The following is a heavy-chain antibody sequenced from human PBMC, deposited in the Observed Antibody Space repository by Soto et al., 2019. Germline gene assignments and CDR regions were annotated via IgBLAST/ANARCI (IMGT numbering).Heavy chain of an antibody. Sequence: PAGSLRLSCATSGFTFSYYVIHWVRQAPGKGLEWVAVKCFFASGGNDYYADSVKGRFAISRDDYKQTAYLEMKSLRAEDTAVYYCGRHQYSRARYYLDFWGQGHQVTVSS. V-gene: IGHV3-33*01. CDR3: GRHQYSRARYYLDF. CDR1: GFTFSYYV. D-gene: IGHD1-26*01. J-gene: IGHJ4*02. CDR2: KCFFASGGND.